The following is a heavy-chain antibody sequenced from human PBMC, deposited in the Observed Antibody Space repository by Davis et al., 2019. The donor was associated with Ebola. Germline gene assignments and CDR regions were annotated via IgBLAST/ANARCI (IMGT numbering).Heavy chain of an antibody. CDR3: ARVLGEDYYYGMDV. D-gene: IGHD3-16*01. CDR1: GFTFSSYA. Sequence: PGGSLRLSCAASGFTFSSYAMHWVRQAPGKGLEWVAVISYDGSNKYYADSVKGRFTISRDNSKNTLYLQMNSLRAEDTAVYYCARVLGEDYYYGMDVWGKGTTVTVSS. J-gene: IGHJ6*04. V-gene: IGHV3-30-3*01. CDR2: ISYDGSNK.